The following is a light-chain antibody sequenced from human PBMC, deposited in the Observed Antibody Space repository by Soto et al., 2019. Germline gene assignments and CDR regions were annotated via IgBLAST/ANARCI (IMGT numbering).Light chain of an antibody. CDR1: QSVLDTSNSKNY. Sequence: VLTQSPDSLAVSLGERATIHCKSSQSVLDTSNSKNYLAWYQQRPGQPPKLLFYWASTREFGVPGRFSGSVSGTNFTLTINGLQAEDVAVYYCQQNASLPYTFGQGTKLEIK. J-gene: IGKJ2*01. CDR2: WAS. CDR3: QQNASLPYT. V-gene: IGKV4-1*01.